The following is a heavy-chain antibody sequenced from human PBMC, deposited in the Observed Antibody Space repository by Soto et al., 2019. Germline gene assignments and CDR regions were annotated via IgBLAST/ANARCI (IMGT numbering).Heavy chain of an antibody. Sequence: QVQLVESGGGVVQPGRSLRLSCAASGFTFSSYGMHWVRQAPGKGLEWVAVISYDGSKEYYADSVKGRFTISRDNSQNTLYLQLNSLRGEDTAVYYSAKDLAAAGTLGSSDYWGQGTLVTVSS. CDR1: GFTFSSYG. J-gene: IGHJ4*02. D-gene: IGHD6-13*01. CDR3: AKDLAAAGTLGSSDY. CDR2: ISYDGSKE. V-gene: IGHV3-30*18.